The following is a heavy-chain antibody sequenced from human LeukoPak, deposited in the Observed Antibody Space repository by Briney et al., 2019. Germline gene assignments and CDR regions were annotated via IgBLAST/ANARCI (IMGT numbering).Heavy chain of an antibody. CDR2: ISSSSSYI. V-gene: IGHV3-21*01. D-gene: IGHD1-7*01. J-gene: IGHJ4*02. CDR3: ARDGRTGTTFPY. CDR1: GFTFISYS. Sequence: KPGGSLRLSCAASGFTFISYSINWVRQAPGKGLEWVSSISSSSSYIYYADSVKGRFTISRDNAKNSLYLQMNSLRAEDTAVYYCARDGRTGTTFPYWGQGTLVTVSS.